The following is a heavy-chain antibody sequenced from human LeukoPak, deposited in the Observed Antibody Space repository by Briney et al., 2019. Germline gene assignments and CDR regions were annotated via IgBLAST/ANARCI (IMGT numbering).Heavy chain of an antibody. Sequence: PGGSLRLSCAASGFTFGSYSMNWVRQAPGRGLEWISYISSGSRTIYYADSVEGRLTVSRDNAKNSLYLQMRSLRAEDTAVYYCARESITGHRDFDDWGQGILVSVSS. D-gene: IGHD1-20*01. CDR3: ARESITGHRDFDD. CDR2: ISSGSRTI. J-gene: IGHJ4*02. CDR1: GFTFGSYS. V-gene: IGHV3-48*01.